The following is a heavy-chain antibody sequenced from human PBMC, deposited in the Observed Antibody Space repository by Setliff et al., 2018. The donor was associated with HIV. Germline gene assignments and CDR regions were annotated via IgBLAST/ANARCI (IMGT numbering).Heavy chain of an antibody. CDR1: GGSFSGYY. J-gene: IGHJ3*02. D-gene: IGHD3-10*01. V-gene: IGHV4-34*01. CDR2: INHSGST. Sequence: PSETLSLTCAVYGGSFSGYYWSWIRQPPGKGLEWIGEINHSGSTNYNPSLKSRVTISVDTSKNQFSLKLSSATAADTAVYYCVRHDDRTHMNVIKGFDIWGQGTMVTVSS. CDR3: VRHDDRTHMNVIKGFDI.